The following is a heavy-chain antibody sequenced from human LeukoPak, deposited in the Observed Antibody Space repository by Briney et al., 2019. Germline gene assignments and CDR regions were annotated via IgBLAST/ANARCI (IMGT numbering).Heavy chain of an antibody. J-gene: IGHJ4*02. CDR1: GFTFNSYA. V-gene: IGHV3-23*01. CDR3: AKTIGPPYYFDY. Sequence: GGSLRLSCAASGFTFNSYAMNWVRQAPGKGLEWVSGISGSGGTTYFADSVKGRFTISRDNSKNTLYLQMNSLRAEDTAVYYCAKTIGPPYYFDYWGQGTLVTVSS. CDR2: ISGSGGTT. D-gene: IGHD2/OR15-2a*01.